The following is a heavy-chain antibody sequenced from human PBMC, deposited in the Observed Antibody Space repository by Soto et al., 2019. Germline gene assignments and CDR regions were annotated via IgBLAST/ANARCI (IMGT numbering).Heavy chain of an antibody. J-gene: IGHJ3*02. CDR3: ARDRNSGWYAVCAFDI. D-gene: IGHD6-19*01. CDR2: ISYDGSNK. V-gene: IGHV3-30-3*01. Sequence: GGSLRLSCAASGFTFSSYAMYWVRQAPGKGLEWVAVISYDGSNKYYADSVKGRFTISRDNAKNTLYLQMNSRRAEDTAVYYCARDRNSGWYAVCAFDIWGQGTMVTVSS. CDR1: GFTFSSYA.